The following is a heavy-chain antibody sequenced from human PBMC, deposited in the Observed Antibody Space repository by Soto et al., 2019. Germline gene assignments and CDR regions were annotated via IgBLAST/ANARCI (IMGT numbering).Heavy chain of an antibody. D-gene: IGHD6-13*01. CDR3: ARRLPGPNSSSYWFDP. J-gene: IGHJ5*02. CDR2: IYPGDSDT. CDR1: GYSFTSYW. V-gene: IGHV5-51*01. Sequence: PGESLKISCKGSGYSFTSYWIGWVRQMPGKGLEWMGIIYPGDSDTRYSPSFQGQVTISADKSISTAYLQWSSLKASDTAMYYCARRLPGPNSSSYWFDPWGQGTLVTVSS.